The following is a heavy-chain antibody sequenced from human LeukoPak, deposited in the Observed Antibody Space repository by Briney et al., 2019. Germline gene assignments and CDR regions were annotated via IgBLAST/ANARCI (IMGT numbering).Heavy chain of an antibody. CDR1: GFTFRRNA. Sequence: GGSLRLSCAASGFTFRRNAMAWGRQAPGKGLDWVSAISGSGDDAQYADSARGRFTISTDNSKNTLYLQMNSLRAEDTAVYYCAKCDASCYANAFYIWGQGTVVTVSS. V-gene: IGHV3-23*01. CDR2: ISGSGDDA. J-gene: IGHJ3*02. CDR3: AKCDASCYANAFYI. D-gene: IGHD3-16*01.